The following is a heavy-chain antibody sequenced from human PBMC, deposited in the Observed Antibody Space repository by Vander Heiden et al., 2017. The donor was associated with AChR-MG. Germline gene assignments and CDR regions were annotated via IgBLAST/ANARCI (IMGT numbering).Heavy chain of an antibody. CDR3: ARGEDFWRGYSKSPRDYYYMDV. D-gene: IGHD3-3*01. Sequence: QLVQSGAEVKTPGSSVRVSCEASGGMFDNYGVSWARQAPGQGTEWMGGIIPGFRIRYHAQNFQGRITITADDSTTTVYMELKSLTSDDTAVYYCARGEDFWRGYSKSPRDYYYMDVWGNGTTVAVSS. J-gene: IGHJ6*03. V-gene: IGHV1-69*01. CDR1: GGMFDNYG. CDR2: IIPGFRIR.